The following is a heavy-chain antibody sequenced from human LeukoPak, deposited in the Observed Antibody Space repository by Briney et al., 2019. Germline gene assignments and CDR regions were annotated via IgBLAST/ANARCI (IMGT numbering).Heavy chain of an antibody. D-gene: IGHD6-13*01. Sequence: ASVKVSCKASGYTFTGYYMHWVRQAPGQGLEWMGWMNPNSGGTNYAQKFQGRVTMTRDTSISTAYMELSRLRSDDTAVYYCASTRGIAAAGPYYYGMDVWGQGTTVTVSS. CDR1: GYTFTGYY. V-gene: IGHV1-2*02. CDR3: ASTRGIAAAGPYYYGMDV. CDR2: MNPNSGGT. J-gene: IGHJ6*02.